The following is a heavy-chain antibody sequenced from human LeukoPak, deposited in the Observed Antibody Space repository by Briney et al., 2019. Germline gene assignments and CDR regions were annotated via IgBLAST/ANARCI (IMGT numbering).Heavy chain of an antibody. CDR2: IYYTGNT. CDR3: ARGPSFGSTSRFDL. D-gene: IGHD6-13*01. Sequence: PSQTLSLTCTVSGGSISSAYYWSWIRQPPGKGLEWIGYIYYTGNTYYNSSLKNRITMSVATSKNHFSLSLSSVTAADTAVYYCARGPSFGSTSRFDLWGRGTLVTVSS. V-gene: IGHV4-31*03. J-gene: IGHJ2*01. CDR1: GGSISSAYY.